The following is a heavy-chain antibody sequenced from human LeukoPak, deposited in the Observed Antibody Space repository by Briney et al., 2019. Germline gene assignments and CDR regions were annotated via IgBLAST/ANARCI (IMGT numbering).Heavy chain of an antibody. Sequence: ASVKVSCKASGYTFTGYYLHWVRQAPGQGLEWMGWISAYNGNTNYAQKLQGRVTMTTDTSTSTAYMELRSLRSDDTAVYYCARGIAAAGHFDYWGQGTLVTVSS. V-gene: IGHV1-18*04. CDR2: ISAYNGNT. J-gene: IGHJ4*02. CDR1: GYTFTGYY. CDR3: ARGIAAAGHFDY. D-gene: IGHD6-13*01.